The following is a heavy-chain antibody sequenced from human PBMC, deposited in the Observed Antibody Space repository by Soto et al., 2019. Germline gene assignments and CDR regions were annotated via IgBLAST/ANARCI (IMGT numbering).Heavy chain of an antibody. CDR1: GDSISSGGYR. CDR3: ARGGDTTKVDF. Sequence: QVQLQESGPGLVKPSQTLSLTCTVSGDSISSGGYRWSWIRQHPGEGLEWIGFMYNSGSTSYNPSLKSRAPISVATSTNQFSLNLRSVTAADTAVYYCARGGDTTKVDFWGQGTLVTVSS. J-gene: IGHJ4*02. CDR2: MYNSGST. D-gene: IGHD3-16*01. V-gene: IGHV4-31*03.